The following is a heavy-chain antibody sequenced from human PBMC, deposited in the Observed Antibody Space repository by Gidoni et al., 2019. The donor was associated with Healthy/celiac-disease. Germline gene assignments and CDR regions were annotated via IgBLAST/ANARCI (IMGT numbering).Heavy chain of an antibody. CDR1: GFSFSSYA. D-gene: IGHD2-15*01. CDR3: AADCSGGSCYSGTPFDP. CDR2: IRGRGGST. Sequence: EVQLLESGGGLVQPGGSLRLSCTASGFSFSSYAMSWVRQAPGMGLGWVSGIRGRGGSTYYADSVKGRFTISRDKSKNTLYLQMNSLRAEDTAVYYCAADCSGGSCYSGTPFDPWGQGTLVTVSS. J-gene: IGHJ5*02. V-gene: IGHV3-23*01.